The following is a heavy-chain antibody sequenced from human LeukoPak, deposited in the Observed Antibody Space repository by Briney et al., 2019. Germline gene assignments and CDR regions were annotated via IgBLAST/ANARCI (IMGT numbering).Heavy chain of an antibody. V-gene: IGHV4-4*07. CDR2: FYTSGIA. Sequence: SETLSLTCTVSGGSISSPYWTWIRQPAGKGLEWIGRFYTSGIANYNPSLKSRVTMSVDTSKNQFSLKVTSVTAADTAIYYCARDYGAWFGEHYYYNGMDVWGQGISVTVSS. D-gene: IGHD3-10*01. CDR1: GGSISSPY. J-gene: IGHJ6*02. CDR3: ARDYGAWFGEHYYYNGMDV.